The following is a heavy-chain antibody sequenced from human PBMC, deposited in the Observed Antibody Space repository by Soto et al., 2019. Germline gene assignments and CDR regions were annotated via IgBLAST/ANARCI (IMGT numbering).Heavy chain of an antibody. CDR1: GFSLSTSGVG. CDR2: IYWDDDK. V-gene: IGHV2-5*02. CDR3: AHRGNRLAMTTVTRAFVWFDP. D-gene: IGHD4-17*01. Sequence: QITLKESGPPLVKPTQTLTLTCTFSGFSLSTSGVGVGWIRQPPGKALEWLALIYWDDDKRYSPSLKSRLTITKDTSKNQVVLTMTNMDPVDTATYYCAHRGNRLAMTTVTRAFVWFDPWGQGTLVTVSS. J-gene: IGHJ5*02.